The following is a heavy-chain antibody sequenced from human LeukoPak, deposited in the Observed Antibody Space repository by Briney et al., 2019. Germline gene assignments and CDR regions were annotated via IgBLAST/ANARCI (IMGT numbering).Heavy chain of an antibody. Sequence: ASVKVSCRASGYTFTGYYMHWVRQAPGQGLEWMGWINPNSGDTKYSQKFQGRVTMTRDTSIRTAYMELTRLRSDDTAVYYCATQRGSYLWGTDFDYWGQGTLVTVSS. J-gene: IGHJ4*02. CDR1: GYTFTGYY. V-gene: IGHV1-2*02. D-gene: IGHD3-16*01. CDR3: ATQRGSYLWGTDFDY. CDR2: INPNSGDT.